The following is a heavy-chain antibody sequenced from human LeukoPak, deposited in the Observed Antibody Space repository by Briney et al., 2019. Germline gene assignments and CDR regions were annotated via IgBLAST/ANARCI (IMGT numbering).Heavy chain of an antibody. CDR3: ARDTGHIVVVTALTDAFDI. Sequence: PSETLSLTCTVSGGSISSSSYYWGWIRQPPGKGLEWIGSIYYSGSTYYNPSLKSRVTISVDTSKDQFSLKLSSVTAADTAVYYCARDTGHIVVVTALTDAFDIWGQGTMVTVSS. V-gene: IGHV4-39*07. CDR1: GGSISSSSYY. CDR2: IYYSGST. J-gene: IGHJ3*02. D-gene: IGHD2-21*02.